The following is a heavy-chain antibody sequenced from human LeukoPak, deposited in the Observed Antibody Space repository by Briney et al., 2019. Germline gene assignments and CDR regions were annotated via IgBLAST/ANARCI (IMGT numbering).Heavy chain of an antibody. CDR1: GFTFSNYW. D-gene: IGHD2-2*01. CDR2: INSDGRST. V-gene: IGHV3-74*01. Sequence: GGSLRLSCAASGFTFSNYWMHWVRQAPGKGLVWVSRINSDGRSTNYADSVKGRFTISRDNSKNTLYLQMNSLRAEDTAVYYCAKEGSNWGQGTLVTVSS. J-gene: IGHJ4*02. CDR3: AKEGSN.